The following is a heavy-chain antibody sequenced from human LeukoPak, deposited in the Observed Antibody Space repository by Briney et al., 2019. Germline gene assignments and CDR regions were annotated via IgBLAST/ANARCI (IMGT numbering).Heavy chain of an antibody. V-gene: IGHV1-8*03. Sequence: ASVKVSCKASGYSFSSYDINWVRQATGQGLEWMGWMNPNSGDRGYAQKFQGRVTITRNTSISTAYMELSSLRSEDMAVYYCARLDSSGYYGALDYWGQGTLVTVSS. J-gene: IGHJ4*02. D-gene: IGHD3-22*01. CDR1: GYSFSSYD. CDR3: ARLDSSGYYGALDY. CDR2: MNPNSGDR.